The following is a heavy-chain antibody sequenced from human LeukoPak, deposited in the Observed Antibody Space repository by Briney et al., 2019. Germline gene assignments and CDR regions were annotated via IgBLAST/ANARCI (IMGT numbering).Heavy chain of an antibody. J-gene: IGHJ6*02. CDR3: ARGYCSSTSCYLYGMGV. Sequence: SETLSLTCAVYGGSFSGYYWSWIRQPPGKGLEWTGEINHSGSTNYNPSLKSRVTISVDTSKNQFSLKLSSVTAADTAVYYCARGYCSSTSCYLYGMGVWGQGTTVTVSS. CDR1: GGSFSGYY. D-gene: IGHD2-2*01. CDR2: INHSGST. V-gene: IGHV4-34*01.